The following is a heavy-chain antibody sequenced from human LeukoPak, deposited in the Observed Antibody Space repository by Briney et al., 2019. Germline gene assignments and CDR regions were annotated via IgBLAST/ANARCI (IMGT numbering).Heavy chain of an antibody. CDR1: GGSFSGYY. Sequence: SETLSLTCAVYGGSFSGYYWSWIRQPPGKGLEWTGEINHSGSTNYNPSLKSRVTISVDTSKNQFSLKLSSVTAADTAVYYCARGRSSWYFGALRFDYWGQGTLVTVSS. CDR3: ARGRSSWYFGALRFDY. CDR2: INHSGST. V-gene: IGHV4-34*01. J-gene: IGHJ4*02. D-gene: IGHD6-13*01.